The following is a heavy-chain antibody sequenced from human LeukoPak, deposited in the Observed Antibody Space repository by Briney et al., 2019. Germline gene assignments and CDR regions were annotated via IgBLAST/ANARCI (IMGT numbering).Heavy chain of an antibody. V-gene: IGHV3-23*01. CDR3: AKGGVGATSFDY. D-gene: IGHD1-26*01. CDR2: IGASGEST. J-gene: IGHJ4*02. CDR1: GFTFSVAA. Sequence: GGSLRFSCAASGFTFSVAAMTWVRQAPGKGLEWVSLIGASGESTYYADSVKGRFTVSRDNSKHTLYLQMNSLRAEDTAVYYCAKGGVGATSFDYWGQGTLVTVSS.